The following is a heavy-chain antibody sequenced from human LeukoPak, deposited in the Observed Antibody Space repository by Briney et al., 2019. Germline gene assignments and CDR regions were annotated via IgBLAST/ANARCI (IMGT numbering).Heavy chain of an antibody. CDR3: ARMPTGHDY. D-gene: IGHD4-17*01. V-gene: IGHV4-34*01. J-gene: IGHJ4*02. Sequence: SETLSLTCGVSGTSFSSYYWSWIRQTPGKGLEWIGEVNHSGYTNMNPSLKSRVTISVDTSKNQFSLRMSTVTAADTAVYFCARMPTGHDYWGQGTLVTVSS. CDR2: VNHSGYT. CDR1: GTSFSSYY.